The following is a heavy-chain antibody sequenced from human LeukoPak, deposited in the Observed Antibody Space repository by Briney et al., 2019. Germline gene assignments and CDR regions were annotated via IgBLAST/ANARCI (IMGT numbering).Heavy chain of an antibody. D-gene: IGHD1-14*01. CDR2: IVVGSGNT. V-gene: IGHV1-58*02. J-gene: IGHJ6*02. CDR3: AAEYMTRNYYYGMDV. Sequence: GASVKVSCKASGFTFTSPAMQWVRQARGQRLEWIGWIVVGSGNTNYAQKFQERVTITRDMSTSTAYMELSSLRSEDTAVYYCAAEYMTRNYYYGMDVWGQGTTVTVSS. CDR1: GFTFTSPA.